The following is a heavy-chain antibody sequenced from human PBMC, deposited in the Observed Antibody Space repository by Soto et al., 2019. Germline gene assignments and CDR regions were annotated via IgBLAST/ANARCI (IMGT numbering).Heavy chain of an antibody. V-gene: IGHV4-61*01. CDR1: GGSVSSGSFY. CDR3: ARGPMDGYWTPYYVDF. CDR2: VHNSGST. J-gene: IGHJ4*02. D-gene: IGHD3-3*01. Sequence: QVQLQESGPGLVRPSGTLSLTCSVSGGSVSSGSFYWSWIRQPPGEGPEWMGHVHNSGSTNYNPSLMSRVTRSMGTSRNQFSLRLTSVTAADTAVYYCARGPMDGYWTPYYVDFWGQGILVTVSS.